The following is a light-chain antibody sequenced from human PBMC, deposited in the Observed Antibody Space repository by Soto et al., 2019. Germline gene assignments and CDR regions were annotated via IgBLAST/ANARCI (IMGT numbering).Light chain of an antibody. V-gene: IGKV3-11*01. CDR1: QSVSSY. CDR3: QQRRTWPLT. CDR2: DAS. Sequence: EIVLTQSPATLSLSPGERATLSCRASQSVSSYLAWYQQKPGQAPRLLIYDASNRATGIPARFSGSGSGTDFTLTISSLEPEDFAVYYCQQRRTWPLTFGGGTKADIK. J-gene: IGKJ4*01.